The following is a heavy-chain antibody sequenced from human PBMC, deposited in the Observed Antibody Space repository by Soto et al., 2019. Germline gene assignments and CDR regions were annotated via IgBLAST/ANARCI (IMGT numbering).Heavy chain of an antibody. V-gene: IGHV4-4*02. CDR2: IFHSGST. D-gene: IGHD5-18*01. J-gene: IGHJ4*02. CDR3: ASHRGDTYGPYDY. Sequence: QVQLQESGPGLVKPSGTLSLTCAVSGGSISSGNWWSWVRHPPGKGLEWIGEIFHSGSTNYNPSLKRRVTISVDKSKNQFSLKLTSVTAADAALYYCASHRGDTYGPYDYWGRGTLVTVSS. CDR1: GGSISSGNW.